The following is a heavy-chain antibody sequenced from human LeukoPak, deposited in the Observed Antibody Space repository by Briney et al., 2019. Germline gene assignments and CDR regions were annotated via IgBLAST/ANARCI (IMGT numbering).Heavy chain of an antibody. CDR1: GASISGYY. V-gene: IGHV4-59*08. Sequence: SETLSLTCTVSGASISGYYWTWIRQPPGKGLERIGYIYYTGNTNYNPSLKSRVTISVDTSKNQFSLKLSSVTAADTAVYYCARARNYYYFDYWGQGTLVTVSS. J-gene: IGHJ4*02. D-gene: IGHD3-10*01. CDR2: IYYTGNT. CDR3: ARARNYYYFDY.